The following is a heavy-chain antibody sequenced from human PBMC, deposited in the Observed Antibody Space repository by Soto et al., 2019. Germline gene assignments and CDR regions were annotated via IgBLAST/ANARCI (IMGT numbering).Heavy chain of an antibody. V-gene: IGHV2-5*02. CDR1: GFSLSMNEMG. CDR3: PYKYSGNFYYFDY. CDR2: IYWDDDK. Sequence: SGPTLVNPTQTLTLTCTFSGFSLSMNEMGVGWIRQPPGKALEWLALIYWDDDKRYSPSLKSRLTITKDTSKNQVVITMTNMDTPETATYYWPYKYSGNFYYFDYWGQXILVTVAS. D-gene: IGHD1-26*01. J-gene: IGHJ4*02.